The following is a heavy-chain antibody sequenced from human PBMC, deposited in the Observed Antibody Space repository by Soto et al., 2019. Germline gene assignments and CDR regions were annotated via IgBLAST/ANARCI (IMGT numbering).Heavy chain of an antibody. D-gene: IGHD2-21*02. CDR1: GASIRSTDYY. V-gene: IGHV4-30-4*01. CDR3: VRTARQGAVAPHWFDR. Sequence: ASEILFLTCTVSGASIRSTDYYWSWIRQAPGKGLEWIGYVYYTGSTYYNPSLMSRLTISVDTSKNQFSLKLTSVTAAETAVYYCVRTARQGAVAPHWFDRWGQGSHVTASS. J-gene: IGHJ5*02. CDR2: VYYTGST.